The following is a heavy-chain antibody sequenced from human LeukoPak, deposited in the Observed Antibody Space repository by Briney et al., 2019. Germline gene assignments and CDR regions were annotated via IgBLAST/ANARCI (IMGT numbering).Heavy chain of an antibody. CDR2: ISGSGGST. Sequence: PGGSLRLSCAASVFTFSSYAMSWVRQAPGKGLEWVSAISGSGGSTYYADSVKGRFTISRDNSKNTLYLQMNSLRAEDTAVYYCAKGRVRDSSWAPLDYWGQGTLVTVSS. CDR1: VFTFSSYA. D-gene: IGHD6-13*01. J-gene: IGHJ4*02. V-gene: IGHV3-23*01. CDR3: AKGRVRDSSWAPLDY.